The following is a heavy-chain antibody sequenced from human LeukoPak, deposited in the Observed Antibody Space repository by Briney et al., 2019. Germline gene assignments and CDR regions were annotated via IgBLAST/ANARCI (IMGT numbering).Heavy chain of an antibody. D-gene: IGHD1-26*01. CDR1: GFTFSSFA. CDR2: ISGSGVTT. V-gene: IGHV3-23*01. J-gene: IGHJ2*01. CDR3: AKDRTVGASYWYFDL. Sequence: GGSLRLSCAASGFTFSSFAMNWVRQAPGKGLEWVSGISGSGVTTYHADSVKGRFTISRDNSKNTLYLHMNTLRAEDTAIYYCAKDRTVGASYWYFDLWGRGTLVTVSS.